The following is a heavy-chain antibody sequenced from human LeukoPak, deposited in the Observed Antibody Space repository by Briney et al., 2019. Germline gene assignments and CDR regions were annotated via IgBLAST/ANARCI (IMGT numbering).Heavy chain of an antibody. Sequence: SETLSLTCTVSGGSISSYYWSWIRQPPGRGLEWVADIYYSGSTYYNPSLKSRVTIPVDTSKNQFSLKLSSVTAADTAVYYCARENSGSGSFRENWFDPWGQGTLVTVSS. V-gene: IGHV4-59*12. CDR1: GGSISSYY. J-gene: IGHJ5*02. CDR2: IYYSGST. CDR3: ARENSGSGSFRENWFDP. D-gene: IGHD3-10*01.